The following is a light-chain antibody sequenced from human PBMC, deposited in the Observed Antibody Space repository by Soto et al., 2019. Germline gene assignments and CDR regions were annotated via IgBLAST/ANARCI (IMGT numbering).Light chain of an antibody. CDR1: QSVVTN. CDR2: GAS. Sequence: EIVMTQSPAAVSVSPGERATLSCRASQSVVTNLAWYQQKPGQAPRLLIYGASTRATGIPARFSGSGSGTEFTLTISYLEPEDFAVYYCQQGGNWPLTFGQGTRLEIK. CDR3: QQGGNWPLT. J-gene: IGKJ5*01. V-gene: IGKV3-15*01.